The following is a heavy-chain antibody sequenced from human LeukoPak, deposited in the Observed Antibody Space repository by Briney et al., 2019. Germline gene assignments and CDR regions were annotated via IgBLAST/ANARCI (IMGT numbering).Heavy chain of an antibody. CDR3: ARDASPISGGDGMDV. J-gene: IGHJ6*02. CDR2: MYSGGRT. D-gene: IGHD3-16*01. Sequence: PGGSLRLSCAASGFTVYSNFMSWVRQAPGKGLEWVSVMYSGGRTFYADSVKGRFTISRDNSKTTLYLQMHSLRVDDTDVYYCARDASPISGGDGMDVWGLGTTVAVSS. V-gene: IGHV3-66*01. CDR1: GFTVYSNF.